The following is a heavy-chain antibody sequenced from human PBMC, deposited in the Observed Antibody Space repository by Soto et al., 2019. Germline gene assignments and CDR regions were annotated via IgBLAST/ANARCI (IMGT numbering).Heavy chain of an antibody. CDR3: ASYRDSKDGMDV. Sequence: VKVSYKASGYTFTSYGISWVRQAPGQGLEWMGWISAYNGNTNYAQKLQGRVTMTTDTSTSTAYMELRSLRSDDTAVYYCASYRDSKDGMDVWGQGTTVTVSS. CDR1: GYTFTSYG. CDR2: ISAYNGNT. J-gene: IGHJ6*02. D-gene: IGHD1-26*01. V-gene: IGHV1-18*01.